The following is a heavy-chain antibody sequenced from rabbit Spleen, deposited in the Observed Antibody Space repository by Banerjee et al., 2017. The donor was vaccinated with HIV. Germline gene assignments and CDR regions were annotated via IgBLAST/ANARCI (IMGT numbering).Heavy chain of an antibody. J-gene: IGHJ6*01. CDR1: GFSFSNKAV. V-gene: IGHV1S40*01. CDR3: ARDTSSSFSSHGMDL. D-gene: IGHD1-1*01. CDR2: IDIGSTGFT. Sequence: QSLEESGGGLVKPGASLTLTCTASGFSFSNKAVMCWVRQAPGKGLEWIACIDIGSTGFTYFASWAKGRFTISKTSSTTVTLQMTSMTAADTATYFCARDTSSSFSSHGMDLWGQGTLVTVS.